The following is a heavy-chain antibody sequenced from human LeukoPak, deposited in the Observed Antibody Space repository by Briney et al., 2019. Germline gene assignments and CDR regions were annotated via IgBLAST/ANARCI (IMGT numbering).Heavy chain of an antibody. CDR1: GFTFSSWW. Sequence: PGGSLRLSCAASGFTFSSWWMTWVRQAPGKGLEWVANIKQDGSEKYYVDSVKGRFTISRDNAKNSLYLYMNSLRADDTAVYYCARQRPERAYSSSWEQAFDYWGQGTLVTVSS. CDR2: IKQDGSEK. J-gene: IGHJ4*02. V-gene: IGHV3-7*01. CDR3: ARQRPERAYSSSWEQAFDY. D-gene: IGHD6-13*01.